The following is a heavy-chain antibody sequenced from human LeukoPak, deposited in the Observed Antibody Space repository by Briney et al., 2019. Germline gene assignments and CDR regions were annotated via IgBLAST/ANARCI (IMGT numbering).Heavy chain of an antibody. CDR1: GFTFSSYA. V-gene: IGHV3-23*01. CDR3: AKDAVLLWFGEGPTDGWLDY. CDR2: ISGSGGST. Sequence: GGSLRLSCAASGFTFSSYAMSWVRQAPGKGLEWVSAISGSGGSTYYADSVKGRFTISRDNSKNTLYLQMNSLRAEDTAVYYCAKDAVLLWFGEGPTDGWLDYWGQGTLVTVSS. J-gene: IGHJ4*02. D-gene: IGHD3-10*01.